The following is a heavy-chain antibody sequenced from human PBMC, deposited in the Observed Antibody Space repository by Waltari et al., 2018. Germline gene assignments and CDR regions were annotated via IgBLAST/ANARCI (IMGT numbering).Heavy chain of an antibody. CDR2: IKSRVDDATT. D-gene: IGHD2-2*01. CDR3: TTDCTSSSCYGDGAFDV. Sequence: EVQLVESGGDFVKPGESLRLPCAASVFPFRSAGMSWVRRARGKGLAWVGSIKSRVDDATTDYAANVKGRFTISRDDSRNTLYLQMNSLKTDDTALYYCTTDCTSSSCYGDGAFDVWGQGTMVTVSA. V-gene: IGHV3-15*01. CDR1: VFPFRSAG. J-gene: IGHJ3*01.